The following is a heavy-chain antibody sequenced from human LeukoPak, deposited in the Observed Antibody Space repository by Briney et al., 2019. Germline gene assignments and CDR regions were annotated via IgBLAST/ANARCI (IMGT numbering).Heavy chain of an antibody. CDR2: INHSGST. CDR3: ARERVLRFLEWFLKSPPFDY. D-gene: IGHD3-3*01. Sequence: PSETLSLTCAVHGGSFSGYYWSWIRQPPGKGPEWIGEINHSGSTNYNPSLKSRVTISVDTSKNQFSLKLSSVTAADTAVYYCARERVLRFLEWFLKSPPFDYWGQGTLVTVSS. CDR1: GGSFSGYY. V-gene: IGHV4-34*01. J-gene: IGHJ4*02.